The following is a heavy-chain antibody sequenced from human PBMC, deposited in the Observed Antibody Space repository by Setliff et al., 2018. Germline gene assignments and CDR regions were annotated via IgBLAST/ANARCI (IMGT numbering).Heavy chain of an antibody. V-gene: IGHV3-33*08. D-gene: IGHD2-15*01. CDR3: ARTCSGSGCYAGLES. J-gene: IGHJ4*02. CDR1: GFTFSSYR. Sequence: GGSLRLSCSASGFTFSSYRMHWVRQAPGKGLEWVAVIWDDGGKKYHAGSVKGRFTISRDNSKNTLYLQMNSLRPEDTAVYYCARTCSGSGCYAGLESWGQGTPVTVSS. CDR2: IWDDGGKK.